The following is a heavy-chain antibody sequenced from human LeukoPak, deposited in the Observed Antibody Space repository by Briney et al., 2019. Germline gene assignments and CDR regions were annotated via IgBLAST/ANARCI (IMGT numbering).Heavy chain of an antibody. CDR3: ARDGSGVRLLGNYFDY. V-gene: IGHV3-21*01. CDR2: ISSSSSYI. J-gene: IGHJ4*02. D-gene: IGHD3-10*01. Sequence: GGSLRLSCAASGFTFSSYSMNWVRQAPGKGLEWVSSISSSSSYIYYADSVKGRFTISRDNAKNSLYLQMNSLRAEDTAVYYCARDGSGVRLLGNYFDYWGQGTLVTVSS. CDR1: GFTFSSYS.